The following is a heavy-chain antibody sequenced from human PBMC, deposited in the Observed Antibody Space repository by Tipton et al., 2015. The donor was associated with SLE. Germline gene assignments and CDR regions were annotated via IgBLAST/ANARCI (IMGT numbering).Heavy chain of an antibody. Sequence: TLSLTCTVSGGSISSHYWSWIRQPPGKGLEWIGYIYTRGSTNYNPSLKSRVTISVDTSKNQFSLKLSSVTAADTAVYYCARGLKQLAPYYYYGMDVWGQGTTVPVSS. D-gene: IGHD6-6*01. J-gene: IGHJ6*02. CDR3: ARGLKQLAPYYYYGMDV. CDR2: IYTRGST. V-gene: IGHV4-4*08. CDR1: GGSISSHY.